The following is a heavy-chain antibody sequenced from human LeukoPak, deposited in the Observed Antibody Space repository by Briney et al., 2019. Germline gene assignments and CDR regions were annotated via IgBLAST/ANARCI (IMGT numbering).Heavy chain of an antibody. D-gene: IGHD4-17*01. CDR3: ARLMTTVTRVFDY. V-gene: IGHV3-7*03. Sequence: GGSLRLSCAVSGFTFSSDWMIWVRQAPGKGLEWVANINPDGSEKNYVDSVKGRFTISRDNAKNSLYLQMNSLRAEDTALYYCARLMTTVTRVFDYWGQGTLVTVSS. CDR1: GFTFSSDW. CDR2: INPDGSEK. J-gene: IGHJ4*02.